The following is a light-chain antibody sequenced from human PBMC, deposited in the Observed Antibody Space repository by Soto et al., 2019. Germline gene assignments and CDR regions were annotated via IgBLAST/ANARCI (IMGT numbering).Light chain of an antibody. CDR2: ASS. V-gene: IGKV1-27*01. J-gene: IGKJ4*01. Sequence: DIQMTQSPSSLSASVGDRVTITCRASQAIYNYLAWYQQKPGKVPTLLISASSTLQSGVPSRFSGSGSGTDFTLTISSLQPEDVATYYCQKFSAVPTFGGGTKVEI. CDR3: QKFSAVPT. CDR1: QAIYNY.